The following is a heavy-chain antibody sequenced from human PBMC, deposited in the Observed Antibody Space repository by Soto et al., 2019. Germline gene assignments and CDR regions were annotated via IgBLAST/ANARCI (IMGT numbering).Heavy chain of an antibody. D-gene: IGHD3-22*01. CDR3: ATAGGGYHYAY. V-gene: IGHV3-72*01. CDR1: GFTFSDHY. CDR2: TRNKANSYTT. J-gene: IGHJ4*02. Sequence: GGSLRLSCAASGFTFSDHYMDWVRQAPGKGLEWFGRTRNKANSYTTEYAASVTGRFTISRDDSKNSLYLEMNSLKAEDTAVYYCATAGGGYHYAYWGQGTQVTVSS.